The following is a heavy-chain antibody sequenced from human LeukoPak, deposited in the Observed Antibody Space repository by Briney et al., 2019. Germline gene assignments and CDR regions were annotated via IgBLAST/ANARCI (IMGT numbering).Heavy chain of an antibody. Sequence: LRLSCAASGFTFSNYEMNWVRQAPGKGLEWIGEINQSGSTNYSPSLKSRVTISVDTSKNQFSLKLSSVTAADTAVYYCARGPTIIYYEGSGYYIFDSWGQGTLVTVSS. CDR2: INQSGST. V-gene: IGHV4-34*01. J-gene: IGHJ4*02. D-gene: IGHD3-22*01. CDR3: ARGPTIIYYEGSGYYIFDS. CDR1: GFTFSNYE.